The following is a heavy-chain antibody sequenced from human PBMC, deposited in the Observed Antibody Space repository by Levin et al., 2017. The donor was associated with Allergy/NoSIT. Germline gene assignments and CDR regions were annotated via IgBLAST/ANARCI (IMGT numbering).Heavy chain of an antibody. Sequence: PGESLKISCKASGGTYNTYRFTWVRQAPGQGLEWMGRTIAALDYTKYAQKFQGRVTIVADKSATTVSLELSSLTFEDTAVYYCARELGRGYDSWGQGTLVTVSS. CDR2: TIAALDYT. CDR1: GGTYNTYR. CDR3: ARELGRGYDS. D-gene: IGHD5-12*01. V-gene: IGHV1-69*04. J-gene: IGHJ5*01.